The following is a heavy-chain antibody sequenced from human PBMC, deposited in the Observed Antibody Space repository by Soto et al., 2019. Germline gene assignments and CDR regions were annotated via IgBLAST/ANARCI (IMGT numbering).Heavy chain of an antibody. Sequence: GESLKISCKGSGYSFTSYWIDWVRQMPGKGLEWMGIIYPGDSDTRYSPSFQGQVTISADKSISTAYLQWSSLKASDTAMYYCARRTTGYSSSWYYYYGMDVWGQGTTVTVSS. CDR1: GYSFTSYW. CDR2: IYPGDSDT. J-gene: IGHJ6*02. D-gene: IGHD6-13*01. CDR3: ARRTTGYSSSWYYYYGMDV. V-gene: IGHV5-51*01.